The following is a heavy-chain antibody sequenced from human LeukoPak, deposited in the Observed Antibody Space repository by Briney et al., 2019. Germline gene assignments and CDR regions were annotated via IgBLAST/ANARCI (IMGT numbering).Heavy chain of an antibody. Sequence: SETLSLTCTVSGYSISSGYYWGWIRQPPGKGLEWIGSIYHSGSTYYNPSLKSRVTISVDTSKNQFSLKLSSVTAADTAVYYCARDDVSRYSGSYYFDYWGQGTLVTVSS. V-gene: IGHV4-38-2*02. CDR1: GYSISSGYY. CDR3: ARDDVSRYSGSYYFDY. CDR2: IYHSGST. J-gene: IGHJ4*02. D-gene: IGHD1-26*01.